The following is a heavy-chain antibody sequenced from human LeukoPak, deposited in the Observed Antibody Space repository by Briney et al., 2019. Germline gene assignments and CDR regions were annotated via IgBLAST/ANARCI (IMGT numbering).Heavy chain of an antibody. CDR2: IAVGSGNT. CDR3: AAWEVVAASGFDP. D-gene: IGHD2-15*01. CDR1: GYTFTGYY. Sequence: SVKVSCKASGYTFTGYYMQWVRQARGQRLEWIGWIAVGSGNTNYGQKFQERVTITRDMSTSTAYMELSSLRSEDTAIYYCAAWEVVAASGFDPWGQGTLVTVSS. J-gene: IGHJ5*02. V-gene: IGHV1-58*02.